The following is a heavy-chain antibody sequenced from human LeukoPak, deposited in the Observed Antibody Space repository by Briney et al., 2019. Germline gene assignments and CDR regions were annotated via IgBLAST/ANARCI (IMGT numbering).Heavy chain of an antibody. CDR2: ISHSSSGT. J-gene: IGHJ4*02. Sequence: GGTLRLSCAATGFTFSSHAMSWVRQAPGKGLEWVSAISHSSSGTYYVDSVKGRFTISRDNSKNTLYMQMNSLRAEDTAVYYCAKVINSGYYYYFDYWGQGTLVTVSS. V-gene: IGHV3-23*01. CDR1: GFTFSSHA. D-gene: IGHD3-22*01. CDR3: AKVINSGYYYYFDY.